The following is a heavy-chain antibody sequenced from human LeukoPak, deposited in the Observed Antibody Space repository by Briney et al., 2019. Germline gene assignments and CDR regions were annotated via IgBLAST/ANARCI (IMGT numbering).Heavy chain of an antibody. Sequence: GRSLRLSCAASGFTFSSYAMHWVRQAPGKGLEGVAVISYDGSNKYYADSVKGRFTISRDNSKNTLYLQMNSLRAEDTAVYYCARAPSLLLWFGEYFDYWGQGTLVTVSS. CDR3: ARAPSLLLWFGEYFDY. D-gene: IGHD3-10*01. CDR2: ISYDGSNK. CDR1: GFTFSSYA. J-gene: IGHJ4*02. V-gene: IGHV3-30*04.